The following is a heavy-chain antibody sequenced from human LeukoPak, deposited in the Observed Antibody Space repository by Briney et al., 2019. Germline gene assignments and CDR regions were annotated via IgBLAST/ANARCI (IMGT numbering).Heavy chain of an antibody. CDR3: ARTYFDNWSDRRLDY. D-gene: IGHD1-1*01. Sequence: PGGSLRLSCAASGFTFSSYSMNWVRQAPGKGLEWVSSISSSSSYIYYAGSVKGRFTISRDNAKNSLYLQMNSLRAEDTAVYYCARTYFDNWSDRRLDYWGQGTLVTVSS. CDR1: GFTFSSYS. CDR2: ISSSSSYI. V-gene: IGHV3-21*01. J-gene: IGHJ4*02.